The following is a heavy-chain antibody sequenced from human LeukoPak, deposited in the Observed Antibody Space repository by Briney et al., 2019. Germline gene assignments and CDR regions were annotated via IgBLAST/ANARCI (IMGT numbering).Heavy chain of an antibody. J-gene: IGHJ3*02. CDR1: GFTFSDYY. D-gene: IGHD5-24*01. CDR2: ISSSGSTI. CDR3: ASEMATTRAFDI. V-gene: IGHV3-11*01. Sequence: PGGSLRLSCAASGFTFSDYYMSWIRQAPGKGLEWVSYISSSGSTIYYADSVKGRFTISRDNAKNSLYLQMNSLRAEDTAVYYCASEMATTRAFDIWGQGTMVTVSS.